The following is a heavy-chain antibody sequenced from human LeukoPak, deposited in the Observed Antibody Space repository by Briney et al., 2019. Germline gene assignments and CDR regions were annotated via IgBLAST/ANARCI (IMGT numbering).Heavy chain of an antibody. V-gene: IGHV4-61*02. CDR1: GGSISSGSYY. CDR3: ARSSSWRFVWFDP. CDR2: IYTSGST. D-gene: IGHD6-13*01. J-gene: IGHJ5*02. Sequence: SETLSLTCTVSGGSISSGSYYWSWIRQPAGKGLEWIGRIYTSGSTNYNPSLKSRVTISVDTSKNQFSLKLSSVTAADTAVYYCARSSSWRFVWFDPWSQGTLITVSS.